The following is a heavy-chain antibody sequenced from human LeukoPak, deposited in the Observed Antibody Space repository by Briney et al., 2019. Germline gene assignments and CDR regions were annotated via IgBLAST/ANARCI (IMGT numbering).Heavy chain of an antibody. Sequence: GASVKVSCKASGYTFSSYAISWVRQAPGQGLEWMGRIIPILGIANYAQKFQGRVTITADKSTSTAYMELSSLRSEDTAVYYCARDSHSSGYYYDYWGQGTLVTVSS. D-gene: IGHD3-22*01. J-gene: IGHJ4*02. CDR3: ARDSHSSGYYYDY. V-gene: IGHV1-69*04. CDR2: IIPILGIA. CDR1: GYTFSSYA.